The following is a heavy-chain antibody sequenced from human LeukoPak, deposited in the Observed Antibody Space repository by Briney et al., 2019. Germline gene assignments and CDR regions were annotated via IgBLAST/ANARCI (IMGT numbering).Heavy chain of an antibody. J-gene: IGHJ4*02. CDR1: GFTFSRYW. CDR3: ATAPRGIVLAGRDY. D-gene: IGHD2-2*01. Sequence: GGSLRLSCAASGFTFSRYWMSWVRQAPGKGLEWVANVNQDGSERYYVDSVRGRFIISRDNAKNSLSLQMNTLRAEDTAVYYCATAPRGIVLAGRDYWGQGTLVTVSS. CDR2: VNQDGSER. V-gene: IGHV3-7*01.